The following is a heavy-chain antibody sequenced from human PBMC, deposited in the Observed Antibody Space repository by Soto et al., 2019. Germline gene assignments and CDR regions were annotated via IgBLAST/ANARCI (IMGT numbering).Heavy chain of an antibody. CDR1: GYTFTSYG. J-gene: IGHJ6*02. CDR2: ISAYNGNT. D-gene: IGHD3-22*01. CDR3: ARVITTDLDYYGMDV. V-gene: IGHV1-18*04. Sequence: ASVKVSCKASGYTFTSYGTSWVRQAPGQGLEWMGWISAYNGNTNYAQKLQGRVTMTTDTSTSTAYMELRSLRSDDTAVYYCARVITTDLDYYGMDVWGQGTTVTVSS.